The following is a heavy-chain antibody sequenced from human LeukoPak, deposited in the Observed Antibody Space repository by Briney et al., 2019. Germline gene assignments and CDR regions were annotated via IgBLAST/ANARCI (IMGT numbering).Heavy chain of an antibody. D-gene: IGHD5/OR15-5a*01. Sequence: GGSLRLSCAASGFTFSTYEMNWVRQAPGKGLERVSYISSGDITIYYADSVKGRFTISRDNAKNSLYLQMNSLRVEDTAVYYCARDGSTRPGNPFFDYWGQGTLVTVSS. V-gene: IGHV3-48*03. J-gene: IGHJ4*02. CDR1: GFTFSTYE. CDR2: ISSGDITI. CDR3: ARDGSTRPGNPFFDY.